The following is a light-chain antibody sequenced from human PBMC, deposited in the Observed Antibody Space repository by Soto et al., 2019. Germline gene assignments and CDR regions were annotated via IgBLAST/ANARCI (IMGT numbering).Light chain of an antibody. CDR3: AAWDDSLSVNWV. CDR1: SSNIGSDY. Sequence: QSVLTQPPSASGTPGQRVTISCSGSSSNIGSDYVSWYQQLPGTAPKLLIYRNNQRPSGVPDRFSGSKSGTSASLAISGLRSDDEADYYCAAWDDSLSVNWVFGGGTKLTVL. CDR2: RNN. V-gene: IGLV1-47*01. J-gene: IGLJ3*02.